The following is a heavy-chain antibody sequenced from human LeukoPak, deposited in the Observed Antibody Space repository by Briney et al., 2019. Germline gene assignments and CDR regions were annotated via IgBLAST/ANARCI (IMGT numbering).Heavy chain of an antibody. V-gene: IGHV4-34*01. CDR1: GGSFSGYY. D-gene: IGHD3-22*01. J-gene: IGHJ4*02. CDR3: ARGVPGVVVITYYFDY. CDR2: INHSGST. Sequence: KPSETLYLTCAVYGGSFSGYYWSWIRQPPGKGLEWIGEINHSGSTNYNPSLKSRVTISVDTSKNQFSLKLSSVTAADTAVYYCARGVPGVVVITYYFDYWGQGTLVTVSS.